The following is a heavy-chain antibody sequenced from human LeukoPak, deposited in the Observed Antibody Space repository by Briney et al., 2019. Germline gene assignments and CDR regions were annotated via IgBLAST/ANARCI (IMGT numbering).Heavy chain of an antibody. J-gene: IGHJ4*02. CDR3: AWLLVDGVY. Sequence: SETLSLTCTVSGGPVSSGSYYWSWIRQPPGKGLEWIGYIYYSGSTNYNPSLKSRVTISVDTSKNQFSLKLSSVTAADTAVYYCAWLLVDGVYWGQGTLVTVSS. D-gene: IGHD2-15*01. CDR1: GGPVSSGSYY. V-gene: IGHV4-61*01. CDR2: IYYSGST.